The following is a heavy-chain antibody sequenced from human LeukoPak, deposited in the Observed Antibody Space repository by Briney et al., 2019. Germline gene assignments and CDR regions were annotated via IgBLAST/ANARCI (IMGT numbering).Heavy chain of an antibody. V-gene: IGHV3-21*01. Sequence: PGGSLRLSCAASGFTFSSYSMNWVRQAPGEGLEWVSSISSSSSYIYYADSVKGRFTISRDNAKNSLYLQMNSLRAEDTAVYYCASLGLIDIVVVPAETRQQMDVWGQGATVTVSS. CDR3: ASLGLIDIVVVPAETRQQMDV. D-gene: IGHD2-2*01. J-gene: IGHJ6*02. CDR1: GFTFSSYS. CDR2: ISSSSSYI.